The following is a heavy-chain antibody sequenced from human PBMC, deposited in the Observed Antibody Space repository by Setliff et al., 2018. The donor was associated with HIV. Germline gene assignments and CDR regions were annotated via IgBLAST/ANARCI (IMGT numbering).Heavy chain of an antibody. CDR3: ARRFEQWLAFDY. CDR1: GGSISSTSYY. CDR2: IYYSGGT. D-gene: IGHD6-19*01. Sequence: PSETLSLTCTVSGGSISSTSYYWGWIRQPPGKGLEWIGNIYYSGGTDYHPSLKSRVTISVDTSENQFSLKLGSVTAADTAVYFCARRFEQWLAFDYWGQGTLVTVSS. V-gene: IGHV4-39*01. J-gene: IGHJ4*02.